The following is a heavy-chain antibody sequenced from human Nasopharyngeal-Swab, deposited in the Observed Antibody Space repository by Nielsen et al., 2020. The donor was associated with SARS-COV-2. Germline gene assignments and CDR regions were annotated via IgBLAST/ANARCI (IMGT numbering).Heavy chain of an antibody. J-gene: IGHJ4*02. D-gene: IGHD6-19*01. CDR2: ISSGSRTI. Sequence: GESLKISCAASGFSFSGCSMNWVRQAPGKGLEWVSYISSGSRTIYYADSVKGRFTISRDNAKNSLYLQMNSLRTEDTAVYYCATSGYSSGWIFWGQGTLVTVSS. CDR1: GFSFSGCS. CDR3: ATSGYSSGWIF. V-gene: IGHV3-48*01.